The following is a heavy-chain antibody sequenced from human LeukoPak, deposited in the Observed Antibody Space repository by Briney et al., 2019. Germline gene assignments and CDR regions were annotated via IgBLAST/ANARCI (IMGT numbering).Heavy chain of an antibody. D-gene: IGHD2-2*01. Sequence: ASVKVSCKASGGTFSNYGISWLRQAPGQGLEWMGGVIPMFGAANYAQKFQGRVTITADGSTSTAYMDLSSLTSEDTALYYCARDDCSSTTCARGAFGHWGQGTLVTVSS. CDR1: GGTFSNYG. CDR3: ARDDCSSTTCARGAFGH. J-gene: IGHJ4*02. CDR2: VIPMFGAA. V-gene: IGHV1-69*13.